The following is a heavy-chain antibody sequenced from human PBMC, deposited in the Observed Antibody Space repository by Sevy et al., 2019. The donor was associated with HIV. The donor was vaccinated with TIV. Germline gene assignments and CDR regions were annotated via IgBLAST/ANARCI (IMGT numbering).Heavy chain of an antibody. D-gene: IGHD2-2*01. CDR1: GFTFTTYW. Sequence: GGSLRLSCVASGFTFTTYWVTWVRQAPGKGLEWVANIKQDGSENYYVDSVKGRFTISRDNAKNSLYLQMNSLRADDAAVYYCARHNTNYNYALDVWGQGTTVTVSS. CDR3: ARHNTNYNYALDV. J-gene: IGHJ6*02. CDR2: IKQDGSEN. V-gene: IGHV3-7*01.